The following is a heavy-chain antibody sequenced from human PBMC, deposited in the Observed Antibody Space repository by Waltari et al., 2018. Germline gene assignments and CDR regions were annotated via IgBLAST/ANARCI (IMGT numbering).Heavy chain of an antibody. J-gene: IGHJ4*02. V-gene: IGHV1-8*01. Sequence: QVQLVQSGAEVKKPGASVKVSCKASGYNFTNYDISWVRQAAGQGLEWMGWMNPDSGNTGYAQRIQGRVTMTRNTSISTAYMELSSLRSEDTAVYYCARTYYDFWTGSYWVHYFDDWGQGPLVTVSS. CDR2: MNPDSGNT. CDR3: ARTYYDFWTGSYWVHYFDD. D-gene: IGHD3-3*01. CDR1: GYNFTNYD.